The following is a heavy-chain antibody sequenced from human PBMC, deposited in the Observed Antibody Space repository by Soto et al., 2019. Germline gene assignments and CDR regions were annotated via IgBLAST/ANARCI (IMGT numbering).Heavy chain of an antibody. J-gene: IGHJ4*02. D-gene: IGHD3-22*01. V-gene: IGHV4-30-4*01. CDR2: VSSYSGST. CDR3: ARGYYEISDYFGGTPIFDY. CDR1: GGSVDRGDYY. Sequence: SATLSLTCTVSGGSVDRGDYYWTWIRQPPGKGLEWISYVSSYSGSTYYTASLNILLTITLFTPINQLSLKLPSLTAADTAVYYCARGYYEISDYFGGTPIFDYWGQGPLVPVSS.